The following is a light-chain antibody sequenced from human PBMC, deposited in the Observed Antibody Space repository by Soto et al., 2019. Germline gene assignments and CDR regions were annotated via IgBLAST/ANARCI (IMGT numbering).Light chain of an antibody. J-gene: IGLJ2*01. V-gene: IGLV1-47*01. CDR1: SSNIGSNR. CDR2: KND. CDR3: ATWDDSLSGVL. Sequence: QAVVNQAPSTSGTPGQRVIISCSGSSSNIGSNRVQWYQQLPGTAPKLLVYKNDNRPSGVPDRFSGSKSGTSASLAISDLRSEDEGLYYCATWDDSLSGVLFGGGTKLTVL.